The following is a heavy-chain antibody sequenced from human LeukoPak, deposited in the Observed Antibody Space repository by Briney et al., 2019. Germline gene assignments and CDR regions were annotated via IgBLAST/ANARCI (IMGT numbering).Heavy chain of an antibody. V-gene: IGHV4-38-2*02. CDR1: SYALSRGSY. J-gene: IGHJ4*02. CDR2: IYLSGST. Sequence: LDTLSLTCTVSSYALSRGSYWGWVRHPPGKGREWMGSIYLSGSTYYNPSPKSRVTISVDTSKNQFPLRSASLPAADRSVFYCSRGTLNTFDFWSQGTLVTVSS. CDR3: SRGTLNTFDF. D-gene: IGHD2/OR15-2a*01.